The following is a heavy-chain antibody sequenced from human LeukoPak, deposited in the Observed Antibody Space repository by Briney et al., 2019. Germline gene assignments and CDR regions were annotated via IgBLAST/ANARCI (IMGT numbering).Heavy chain of an antibody. CDR2: INPAGSET. J-gene: IGHJ4*02. Sequence: GGSLRLSCAASGFTFSRYWMTWVRQAPGKGLEWVANINPAGSETYYVDPVKGRFSISRDNAKNLVYLQMNSLRAEDTAVYHCARFGYVAAVDVWGQGTPVTVSS. CDR1: GFTFSRYW. CDR3: ARFGYVAAVDV. V-gene: IGHV3-7*01. D-gene: IGHD2-15*01.